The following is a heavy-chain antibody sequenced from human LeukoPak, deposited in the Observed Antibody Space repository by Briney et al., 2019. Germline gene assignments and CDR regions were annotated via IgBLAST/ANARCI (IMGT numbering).Heavy chain of an antibody. J-gene: IGHJ4*02. Sequence: PAASVKVSCKASGYTFTGYYMHWVRQAPGQGLEWMGWISAYNGNTNYAQKLQGRVTMTTDTSTSTAYMELRSLRSDDTAVYYCARDPGIVGATTGDYWGQGTLVTVSS. CDR2: ISAYNGNT. CDR1: GYTFTGYY. CDR3: ARDPGIVGATTGDY. D-gene: IGHD1-26*01. V-gene: IGHV1-18*04.